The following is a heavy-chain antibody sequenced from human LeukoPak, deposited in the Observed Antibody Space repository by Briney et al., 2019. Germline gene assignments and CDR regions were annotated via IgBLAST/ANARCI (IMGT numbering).Heavy chain of an antibody. CDR2: ISASGGST. D-gene: IGHD3-16*02. Sequence: PGGSLTLTCTGSGFTFISYAWSSLRQAPGKGLEWVSAISASGGSTYYADSVKGRFTISRGKSKSTLFLQMNSLRAEDTAVYYCAKASYDSGNYGFFCHWGRGTLVTVSS. CDR1: GFTFISYA. J-gene: IGHJ4*02. V-gene: IGHV3-23*01. CDR3: AKASYDSGNYGFFCH.